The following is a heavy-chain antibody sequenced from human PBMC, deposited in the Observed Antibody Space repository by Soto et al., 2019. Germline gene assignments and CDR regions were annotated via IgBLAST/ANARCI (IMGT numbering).Heavy chain of an antibody. D-gene: IGHD2-8*02. CDR2: ILNSGTT. V-gene: IGHV4-59*01. CDR3: ARENSDGAGAPFLDY. Sequence: SETLSLTCTVSGGSIGNYYWSWIRQSPGKGLEYIGSILNSGTTYYDPSLKSRVTIPVDASRNQFSLKLTSVTAADTAVYYCARENSDGAGAPFLDYWGQGSLVTVSS. CDR1: GGSIGNYY. J-gene: IGHJ4*02.